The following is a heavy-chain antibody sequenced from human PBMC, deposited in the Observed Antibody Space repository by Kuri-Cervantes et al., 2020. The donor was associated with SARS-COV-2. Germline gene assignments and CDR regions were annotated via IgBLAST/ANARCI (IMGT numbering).Heavy chain of an antibody. CDR2: ISGSGGST. D-gene: IGHD3-3*01. V-gene: IGHV3-23*01. J-gene: IGHJ4*02. CDR3: TTDPPFYDFWSGYYRDY. CDR1: GFTFGDYA. Sequence: GESLKISCTASGFTFGDYAMSWVRQAPGKGLEWVSAISGSGGSTYYADSVKGRFTISRDNSKNTLYLQMNSLKTEDTAVYYCTTDPPFYDFWSGYYRDYWGQGTLVTVSS.